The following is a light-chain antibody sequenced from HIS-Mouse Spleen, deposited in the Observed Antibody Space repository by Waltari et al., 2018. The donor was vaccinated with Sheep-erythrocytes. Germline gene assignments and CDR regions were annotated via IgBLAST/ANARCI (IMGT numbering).Light chain of an antibody. V-gene: IGLV3-1*01. CDR2: QDT. CDR1: KLGDKY. CDR3: QAWDSSIVV. J-gene: IGLJ2*01. Sequence: SSELTQPPSVSVSPGQTSSITCSGDKLGDKYACWYQQKPGQSPVLVIYQDTKRPSGIPERFSGSNSGKPATLTISGTQAMDEADYYCQAWDSSIVVFGGGTKLTVL.